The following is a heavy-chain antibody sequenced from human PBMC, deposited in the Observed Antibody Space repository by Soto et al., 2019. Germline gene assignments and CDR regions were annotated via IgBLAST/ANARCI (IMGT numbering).Heavy chain of an antibody. Sequence: GASVKVSCKASGYTFTSYPTHWVRQAPGQRLEWMGWIDAGNGNTKYSQKFRGRVTFTTDTSASTAYMDLSSLRSDDTAVYYCARAGHSYASPYYGMDVWGQGTTVTVYS. V-gene: IGHV1-3*01. D-gene: IGHD5-18*01. CDR3: ARAGHSYASPYYGMDV. CDR1: GYTFTSYP. CDR2: IDAGNGNT. J-gene: IGHJ6*02.